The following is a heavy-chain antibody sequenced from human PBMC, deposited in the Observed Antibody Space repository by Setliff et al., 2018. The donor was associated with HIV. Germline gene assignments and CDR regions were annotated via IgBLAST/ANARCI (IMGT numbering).Heavy chain of an antibody. CDR1: GGSINSGGYY. CDR2: IYSTGDT. Sequence: PSETLSLTCGVSGGSINSGGYYWRWIRQPPGKGLEWVGHIYSTGDTNYNPSLKSRVTLSADTSKNQLSLSLTSVTAAATAVYYCARVRLTMIMMVDYFDQWGQGTLVTVSS. CDR3: ARVRLTMIMMVDYFDQ. V-gene: IGHV4-61*08. J-gene: IGHJ4*02. D-gene: IGHD3-22*01.